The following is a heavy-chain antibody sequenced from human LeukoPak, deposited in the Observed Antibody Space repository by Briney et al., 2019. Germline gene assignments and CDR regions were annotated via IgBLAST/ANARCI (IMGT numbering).Heavy chain of an antibody. CDR2: IWYDGSNK. V-gene: IGHV3-33*06. D-gene: IGHD2-15*01. J-gene: IGHJ3*02. CDR3: AKGHGYCSGGSCYSAHDAFDI. CDR1: GFTFSSYG. Sequence: GGSLRLSCAASGFTFSSYGMHWVRQAPGKGLEWVAVIWYDGSNKYYADSVKGRFTISRDNSKNTLYLQMNSLRAEDTAVYYCAKGHGYCSGGSCYSAHDAFDIWGQGTMVTVS.